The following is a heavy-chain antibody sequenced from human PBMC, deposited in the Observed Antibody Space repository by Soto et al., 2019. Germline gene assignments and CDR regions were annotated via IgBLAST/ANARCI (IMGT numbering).Heavy chain of an antibody. CDR3: AREGVAPYYYCGMDV. J-gene: IGHJ6*02. D-gene: IGHD5-12*01. CDR1: GYTFTRSG. V-gene: IGHV1-18*01. CDR2: ISTYNGDT. Sequence: ASVKVSCKASGYTFTRSGISWVRQAPGQGLEWMGWISTYNGDTNYAQTFQGRVTVTTDTSTSTVHMEVRSLRSDDTAVYYCAREGVAPYYYCGMDVWGQGTPVTVSS.